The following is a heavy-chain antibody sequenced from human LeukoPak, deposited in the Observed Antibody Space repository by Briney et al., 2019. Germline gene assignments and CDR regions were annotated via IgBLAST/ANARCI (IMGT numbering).Heavy chain of an antibody. J-gene: IGHJ4*02. CDR1: GFTFSSYS. CDR3: ARIPQGWLQLFDY. Sequence: GRALRLSCAASGFTFSSYSMNWVRQAPGKGLEWVSYISSSSSTIYYADSVKGRFTISRDNAKNSLYLQMNSLRAEDTAVYYCARIPQGWLQLFDYWGQGTLVTVSS. CDR2: ISSSSSTI. V-gene: IGHV3-48*01. D-gene: IGHD5-12*01.